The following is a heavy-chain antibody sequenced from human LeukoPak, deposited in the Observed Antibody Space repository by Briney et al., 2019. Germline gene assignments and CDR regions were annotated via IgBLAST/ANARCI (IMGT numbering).Heavy chain of an antibody. D-gene: IGHD1-26*01. Sequence: PGGSLRLSCVASGFSFSTYWMDWVRQAPGKGLEWVATIRQDGNDIYYVDSVKGRFTISRDNAKNSLYLQMNGLRTEDTSIYYRANLWEGGYWGQGTPVTVSS. CDR3: ANLWEGGY. J-gene: IGHJ4*02. V-gene: IGHV3-7*01. CDR2: IRQDGNDI. CDR1: GFSFSTYW.